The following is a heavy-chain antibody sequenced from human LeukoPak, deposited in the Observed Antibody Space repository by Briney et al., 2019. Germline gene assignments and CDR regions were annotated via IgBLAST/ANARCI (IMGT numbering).Heavy chain of an antibody. V-gene: IGHV4-39*07. J-gene: IGHJ4*02. CDR3: ARAVGELHSSPFDY. CDR2: IYYSGST. D-gene: IGHD3-16*01. CDR1: GGSISSSSYY. Sequence: SETLSLTCTVSGGSISSSSYYWGWIRQPPGKGLEWIGSIYYSGSTYYNPSLKSRVTISVDTSKNQFSLKLSSVTAADTAVYYCARAVGELHSSPFDYWGQGTLVTVSS.